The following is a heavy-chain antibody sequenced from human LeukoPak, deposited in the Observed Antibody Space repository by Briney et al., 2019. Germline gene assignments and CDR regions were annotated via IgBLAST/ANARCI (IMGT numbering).Heavy chain of an antibody. CDR1: GFTFSSYW. V-gene: IGHV3-15*01. Sequence: PGGSLRLSCAASGFTFSSYWMSWVRQAPGKGLEWVGRIKSKTDGGTTDYAAPVKGRFTISRDDSKNTLYLQMNSLKTEDTAVYYCTTLYRSSTSCYFDYWGQGTLVTVSS. J-gene: IGHJ4*02. D-gene: IGHD2-2*01. CDR3: TTLYRSSTSCYFDY. CDR2: IKSKTDGGTT.